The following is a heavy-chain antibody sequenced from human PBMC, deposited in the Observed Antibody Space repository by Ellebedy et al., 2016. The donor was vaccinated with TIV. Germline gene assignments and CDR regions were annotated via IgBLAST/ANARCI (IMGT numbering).Heavy chain of an antibody. V-gene: IGHV3-7*01. Sequence: PGGSLRLSCAASGFTVSSYWMSWVRQAPGKGLEWVSNIKHDGSDKSYVDSVKGRFTISRDNAKNSLYLQMNTLRVEDTALYYCARGGSRGSLDYWGQGTLVTVSS. CDR2: IKHDGSDK. CDR1: GFTVSSYW. D-gene: IGHD3-10*01. CDR3: ARGGSRGSLDY. J-gene: IGHJ4*02.